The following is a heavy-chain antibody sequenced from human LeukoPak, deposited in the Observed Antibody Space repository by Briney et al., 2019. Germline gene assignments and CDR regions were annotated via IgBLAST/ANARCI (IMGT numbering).Heavy chain of an antibody. CDR2: SRKEDHRQST. V-gene: IGHV3-72*01. J-gene: IGHJ4*02. CDR1: GFTFIDQY. D-gene: IGHD3-16*01. CDR3: VRGYGGFEH. Sequence: GGSLRLSCAVSGFTFIDQYIDWGRRAPGRVLGWVARSRKEDHRQSTEYATSVKGKFIISRDDSRNSLDLQMNSLNYDCTALYYCVRGYGGFEHWGQGTMVTVSS.